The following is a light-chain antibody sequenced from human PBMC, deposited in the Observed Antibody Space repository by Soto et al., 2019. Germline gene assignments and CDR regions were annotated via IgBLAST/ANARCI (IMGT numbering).Light chain of an antibody. Sequence: DIKMTQSPSSLHVSVGARVTITCRATQGISSWLAWYQQKPGKAPKLLIYAASSLQSGVPSRFSGSGSGTDFTLTINNLQPEDFATYYCQQANSLPRTLGPGTKVDIK. V-gene: IGKV1-12*01. CDR2: AAS. CDR1: QGISSW. CDR3: QQANSLPRT. J-gene: IGKJ3*01.